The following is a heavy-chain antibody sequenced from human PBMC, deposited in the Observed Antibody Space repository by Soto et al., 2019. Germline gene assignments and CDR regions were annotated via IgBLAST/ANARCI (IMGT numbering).Heavy chain of an antibody. Sequence: ASVKVSCKASGYTFPGYYMHWVRQAPGQGLEWMGWINPNSGGTNYAQKFQGWVTMTRDTSISTAYMELSRLRSDDTAVYYCARGYYDILTGSQRIGLDYYYYYMDVWAKGTTVNVSS. V-gene: IGHV1-2*04. CDR1: GYTFPGYY. CDR2: INPNSGGT. J-gene: IGHJ6*03. D-gene: IGHD3-9*01. CDR3: ARGYYDILTGSQRIGLDYYYYYMDV.